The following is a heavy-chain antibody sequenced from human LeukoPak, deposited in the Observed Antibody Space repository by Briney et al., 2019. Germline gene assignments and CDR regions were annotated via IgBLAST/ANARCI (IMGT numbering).Heavy chain of an antibody. V-gene: IGHV4-59*01. Sequence: PSETLSLTCTVSGGSISSYYWSWIRQSPGKRLEWIGYIYFSGSTSGSTNYNPSLKSRVTISLDTSKNHFSLKLSSVTAADTAVYYCARTDYYGSGNHRVFDIWGQGTMVTVSS. D-gene: IGHD3-10*01. CDR2: IYFSGSTSGST. CDR1: GGSISSYY. CDR3: ARTDYYGSGNHRVFDI. J-gene: IGHJ3*02.